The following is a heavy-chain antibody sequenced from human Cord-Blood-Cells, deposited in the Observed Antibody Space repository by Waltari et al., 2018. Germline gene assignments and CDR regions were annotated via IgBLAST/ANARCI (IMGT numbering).Heavy chain of an antibody. Sequence: EVQLVESGGVVVQPGGSLRLSCAASGFTFDDYTMHWVRQAPGKGLEWVSLISWDGGITYYADSVKGRFTISRDNSKNSLYLQMNSLRTEDTALYYCAKDRYSSSWYYFDYWGQGTLVTVSS. J-gene: IGHJ4*02. V-gene: IGHV3-43*01. CDR2: ISWDGGIT. CDR3: AKDRYSSSWYYFDY. CDR1: GFTFDDYT. D-gene: IGHD6-13*01.